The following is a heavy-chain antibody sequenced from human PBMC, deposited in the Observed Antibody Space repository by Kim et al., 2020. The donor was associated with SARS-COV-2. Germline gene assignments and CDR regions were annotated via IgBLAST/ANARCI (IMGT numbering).Heavy chain of an antibody. CDR2: IYNSGST. V-gene: IGHV4-61*01. Sequence: SETLSLTCTVSGGSVSSGSYYWSWIRQPPGKGLEWIAYIYNSGSTDYNPSLKSRVTISVDTSKNQFSLKLTSVTAADTAMYYCARLPFWGRGTTVTVSS. CDR3: ARLPF. CDR1: GGSVSSGSYY. J-gene: IGHJ6*02.